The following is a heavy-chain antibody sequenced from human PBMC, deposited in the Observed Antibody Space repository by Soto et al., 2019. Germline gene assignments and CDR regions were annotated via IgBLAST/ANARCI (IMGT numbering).Heavy chain of an antibody. CDR2: IIPIFGTA. CDR1: GGTFSSYA. D-gene: IGHD2-2*01. J-gene: IGHJ6*02. CDR3: ARAPIVVVPAALYYYYGMDV. V-gene: IGHV1-69*13. Sequence: SVKVSCKASGGTFSSYAISWVRQAPGQGLEWMGGIIPIFGTANYAQKFQGRVTITADESTSTAYMELSSLRSEDTAVYYCARAPIVVVPAALYYYYGMDVWGQGTTVTVSS.